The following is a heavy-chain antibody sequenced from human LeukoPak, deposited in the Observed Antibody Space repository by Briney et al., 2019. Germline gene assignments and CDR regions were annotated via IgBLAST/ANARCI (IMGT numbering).Heavy chain of an antibody. CDR3: ARLGGYKNQYYFDY. J-gene: IGHJ4*02. CDR2: IYHSGST. Sequence: SETLSLTCAVSGYSISSGYYRGWIRQPPGKGLEWIGSIYHSGSTYYNPSLKSRVTISVDTSKNQFSLKLSSVTAADTAVYYCARLGGYKNQYYFDYWGQGTLVTVSS. CDR1: GYSISSGYY. V-gene: IGHV4-38-2*01. D-gene: IGHD5-24*01.